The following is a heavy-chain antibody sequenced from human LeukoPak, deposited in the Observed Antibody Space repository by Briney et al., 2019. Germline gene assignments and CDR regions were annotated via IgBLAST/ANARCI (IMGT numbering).Heavy chain of an antibody. V-gene: IGHV1-24*01. CDR2: FDPEDGET. CDR3: ARDRGWMVRGVIMRRNWFDP. CDR1: GYTLTELS. D-gene: IGHD3-10*01. Sequence: ASVKVSCKVSGYTLTELSMHWVRQAPGKGLEWMGGFDPEDGETIYAQKFQGRVTMTRDMSTSTVYMELSSLRSEDTAVYYCARDRGWMVRGVIMRRNWFDPWGQGTLVTVSS. J-gene: IGHJ5*02.